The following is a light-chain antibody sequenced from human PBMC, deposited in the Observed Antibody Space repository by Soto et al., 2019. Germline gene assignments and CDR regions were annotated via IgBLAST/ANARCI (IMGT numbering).Light chain of an antibody. CDR3: QQYNSYSPVT. V-gene: IGKV1-5*01. J-gene: IGKJ1*01. CDR1: QRSITW. CDR2: DAS. Sequence: DIQWPQSLSPLSAPEGARVTTTCRASQRSITWLAWYHQKPAKAPTLLIYDASSLESGVPSRFSGSGSGTEFTLTISSLQPDDFATYYCQQYNSYSPVTFGQGTKVDIK.